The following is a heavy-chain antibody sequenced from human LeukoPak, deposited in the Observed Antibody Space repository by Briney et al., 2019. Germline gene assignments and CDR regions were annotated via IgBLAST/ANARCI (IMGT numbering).Heavy chain of an antibody. D-gene: IGHD3-22*01. CDR3: AGPVIVDYYGMDV. V-gene: IGHV3-66*01. Sequence: GGSLRLSCAASGFTVSSNYMSWVRQAPGKGLEWVSVIYSGGSTYYADSVKGRFTISRDNSKNTLYLQMNSLRAEDTAVHYCAGPVIVDYYGMDVWGQGTTVTVSS. CDR1: GFTVSSNY. CDR2: IYSGGST. J-gene: IGHJ6*02.